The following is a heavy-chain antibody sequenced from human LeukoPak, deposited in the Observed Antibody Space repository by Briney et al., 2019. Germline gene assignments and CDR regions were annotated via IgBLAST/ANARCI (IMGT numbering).Heavy chain of an antibody. D-gene: IGHD5-18*01. V-gene: IGHV3-64*01. CDR2: SSGNGDDI. CDR1: GFTFSSYT. J-gene: IGHJ4*02. CDR3: VREFPGYRFGSFHW. Sequence: AGGSLRLSCAARGFTFSSYTIHCVRHAPQKGLEYGYASSGNGDDIYNVKYVQGRFTQTRDKSKKTVYLQMGSLRVEDIAVYYCVREFPGYRFGSFHWWGQATLVTVSS.